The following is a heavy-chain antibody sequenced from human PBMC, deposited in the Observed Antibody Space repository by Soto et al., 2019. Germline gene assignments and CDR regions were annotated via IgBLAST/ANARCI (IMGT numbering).Heavy chain of an antibody. CDR3: ARGGREYYYDSSGYYYPTFDY. D-gene: IGHD3-22*01. CDR1: GFTFSSYS. V-gene: IGHV3-21*01. CDR2: ISSSSYI. Sequence: GGSLRLSCAASGFTFSSYSMNWVRQAPGKGLEWVSSISSSSYIYYADSVKGRFTISRDNAKNSLYLQMNSLRAEDTAVYYCARGGREYYYDSSGYYYPTFDYWGQGTLVT. J-gene: IGHJ4*02.